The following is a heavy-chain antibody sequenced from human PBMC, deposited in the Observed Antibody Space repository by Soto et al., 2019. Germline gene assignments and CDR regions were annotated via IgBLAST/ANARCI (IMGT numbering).Heavy chain of an antibody. CDR2: VSGSGGGT. J-gene: IGHJ4*02. CDR1: GFTFNTYG. CDR3: ARLRPYCGGDCYPDFDF. D-gene: IGHD2-21*02. Sequence: EVQLLESGGGLVQPGGSLTLSCAASGFTFNTYGMTWVRQAPGKGLEWVSTVSGSGGGTYYADSVKGRFTISRVNSKNTMYLQMSNLRAEDTAVYFCARLRPYCGGDCYPDFDFWGLGTPVTVS. V-gene: IGHV3-23*01.